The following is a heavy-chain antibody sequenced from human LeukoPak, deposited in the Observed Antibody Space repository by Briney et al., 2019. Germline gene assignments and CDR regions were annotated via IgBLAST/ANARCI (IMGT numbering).Heavy chain of an antibody. V-gene: IGHV3-15*01. CDR3: TTGDYVWGSYRYMDY. CDR2: IKSKTDGGTT. CDR1: GFTFSNAW. Sequence: GGSLRLSCAASGFTFSNAWMIWVRQAPGKGLEWVGRIKSKTDGGTTDYAAPVKGRFTISRDDSKNTLYLQMNSLKTEDTAVYYCTTGDYVWGSYRYMDYWGQGTLVTVSS. J-gene: IGHJ4*02. D-gene: IGHD3-16*02.